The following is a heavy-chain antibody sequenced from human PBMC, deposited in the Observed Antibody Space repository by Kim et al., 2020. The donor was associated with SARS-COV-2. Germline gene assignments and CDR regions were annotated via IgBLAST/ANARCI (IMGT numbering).Heavy chain of an antibody. D-gene: IGHD6-6*01. CDR1: GFTFSSYG. J-gene: IGHJ4*01. CDR2: ISYDGSNK. Sequence: GGSLRLSCAASGFTFSSYGMHWVRQAPGKGLEWVAVISYDGSNKYYADSVKGRFTISRDNSKNTLYLQMNSLRAEDTAVYYCAKMVGSSSSRMALSYWG. V-gene: IGHV3-30*18. CDR3: AKMVGSSSSRMALSY.